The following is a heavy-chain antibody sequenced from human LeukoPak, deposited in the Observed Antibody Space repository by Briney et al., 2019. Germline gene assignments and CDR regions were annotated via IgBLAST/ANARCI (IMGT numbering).Heavy chain of an antibody. CDR3: ARAGVVAPRAQQSTGAFDL. Sequence: PSETLSLTCSVSIASKNHFYWPWLRQSPGRGLEWIGFISFSGGTDYNPSLKSRVTISIDPSKAQLSLDLTSVTASDTATYYCARAGVVAPRAQQSTGAFDLWGQGTMVAVSS. J-gene: IGHJ3*01. CDR2: ISFSGGT. V-gene: IGHV4-59*01. D-gene: IGHD3-3*01. CDR1: IASKNHFY.